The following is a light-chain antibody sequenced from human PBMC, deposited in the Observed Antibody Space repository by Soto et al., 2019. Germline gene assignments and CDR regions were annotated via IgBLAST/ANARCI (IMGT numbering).Light chain of an antibody. CDR2: DAS. CDR1: QSISSN. J-gene: IGKJ1*01. CDR3: QQYNDWPPT. V-gene: IGKV3D-15*01. Sequence: EIVMTQSPATLSLSPVEIATLSCMASQSISSNLAWDHQNPGQAPRLLIYDASNRATGIPARFSGSVSGTDFTLTISSLQSEDFAVYYSQQYNDWPPTFSQGTKVDIK.